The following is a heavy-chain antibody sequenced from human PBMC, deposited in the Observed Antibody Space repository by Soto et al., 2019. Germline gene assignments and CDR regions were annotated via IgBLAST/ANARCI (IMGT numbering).Heavy chain of an antibody. CDR3: ARKYSGYELFPDY. J-gene: IGHJ4*02. CDR1: GFTFSNYD. CDR2: IKQDGSEK. D-gene: IGHD5-12*01. Sequence: GGSLRLSCSASGFTFSNYDMVWVRQAPGKGLEWVASIKQDGSEKFSVDSVKGRFTISRDNAKNSLYLQMSSLRTEDTAVYYCARKYSGYELFPDYWGPGTLVTVSS. V-gene: IGHV3-7*01.